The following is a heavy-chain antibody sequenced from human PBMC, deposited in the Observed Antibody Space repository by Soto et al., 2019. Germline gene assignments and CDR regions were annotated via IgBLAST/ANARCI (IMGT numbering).Heavy chain of an antibody. CDR1: GFTFSTYW. CDR3: TRSGDEDYEERSDASVL. CDR2: INSDGSIT. V-gene: IGHV3-74*01. J-gene: IGHJ3*01. Sequence: EVQLVASGGGLVQPGGSLRLSCAASGFTFSTYWMHWVRQAPGKGLVWVSRINSDGSITSYVDSVKGRFTISRDNAKNTLYLHMDSLRAEDTSVYYWTRSGDEDYEERSDASVLWGQGTMVAVSS. D-gene: IGHD3-22*01.